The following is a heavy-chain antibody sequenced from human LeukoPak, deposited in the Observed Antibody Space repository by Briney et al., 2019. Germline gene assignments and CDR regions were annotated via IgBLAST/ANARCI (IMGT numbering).Heavy chain of an antibody. D-gene: IGHD1-26*01. CDR2: IIPIFGTA. J-gene: IGHJ4*02. CDR1: GGTFSSYA. Sequence: RASVKVSFEASGGTFSSYAISWVRQAPGQRLEWMGGIIPIFGTANYAQKFQGRVTITADESTSTAYMELSSLRSEDTAVYYCARSPRLGRYGYGPWELPVSYFDYWGQGTLVTVSS. CDR3: ARSPRLGRYGYGPWELPVSYFDY. V-gene: IGHV1-69*13.